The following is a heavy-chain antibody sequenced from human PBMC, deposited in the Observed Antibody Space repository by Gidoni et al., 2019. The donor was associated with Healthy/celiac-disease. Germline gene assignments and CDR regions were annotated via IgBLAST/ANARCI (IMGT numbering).Heavy chain of an antibody. CDR1: GGSVSSGSSS. V-gene: IGHV4-61*01. CDR2: IYYSGST. J-gene: IGHJ2*01. Sequence: QVQLQESGPGLVKPSETLSLTCPVAGGSVSSGSSSWGWIRQPPGKGLEWIGYIYYSGSTNYNPSLKSRVTISVDTSKNQFSLKLSSVTAADTAVYYCAGESPSSGYYRGYWYFDLWGRGTLVTVSS. D-gene: IGHD3-22*01. CDR3: AGESPSSGYYRGYWYFDL.